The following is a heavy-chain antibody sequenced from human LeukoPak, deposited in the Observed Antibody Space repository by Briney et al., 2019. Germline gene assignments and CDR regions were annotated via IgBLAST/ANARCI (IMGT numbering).Heavy chain of an antibody. CDR2: IYASGRT. D-gene: IGHD3-9*01. Sequence: SESLSLTCTASGVTINTYSYFWSCIGQPAGKRLVWIGRIYASGRTDYNSSLTSRLSMSINSPSNQNSLTMTSVTAADTAVYYCARYVDPDDISPHAFDIWGQGTVVTVSP. CDR3: ARYVDPDDISPHAFDI. CDR1: GVTINTYSYF. J-gene: IGHJ3*02. V-gene: IGHV4-61*02.